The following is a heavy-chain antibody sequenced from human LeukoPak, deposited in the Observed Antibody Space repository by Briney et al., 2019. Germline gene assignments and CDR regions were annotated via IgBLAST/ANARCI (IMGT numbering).Heavy chain of an antibody. Sequence: PGGSLRLSCTASGFTFGDYAMSWFRQAPGKGLEWVGFIRSKAYGGTTEYAASVKGRFTISRDDSKSIAYLQMNSLRAEDTAVYYCARDPMAGTPFDYWGQGTLVTVSS. CDR1: GFTFGDYA. V-gene: IGHV3-49*03. D-gene: IGHD6-19*01. J-gene: IGHJ4*02. CDR3: ARDPMAGTPFDY. CDR2: IRSKAYGGTT.